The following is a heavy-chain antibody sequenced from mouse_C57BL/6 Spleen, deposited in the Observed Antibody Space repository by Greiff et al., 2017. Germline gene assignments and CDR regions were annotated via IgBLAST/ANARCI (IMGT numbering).Heavy chain of an antibody. CDR2: INPYNGGT. J-gene: IGHJ2*01. CDR3: ASEDFNWYYFDY. Sequence: VQLQQSGPVLVKPGASVKMSCKASGYTFTDYYMNWVKQSHGKSLEWIGVINPYNGGTSYNQKFKGKATLTVDKSSSTAYMELNSLTSEDSAVYYCASEDFNWYYFDYWGQGTTLTVSS. D-gene: IGHD4-1*01. V-gene: IGHV1-19*01. CDR1: GYTFTDYY.